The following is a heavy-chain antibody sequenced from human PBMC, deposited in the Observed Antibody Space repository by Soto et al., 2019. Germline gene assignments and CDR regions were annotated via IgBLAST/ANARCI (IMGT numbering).Heavy chain of an antibody. CDR2: ISYDGSNK. CDR3: AKDLLRPGRAYGMDV. V-gene: IGHV3-30*18. Sequence: QVQLVESGGGVVQPGRSLRLSCAASGFTFSSYGMHWVRQAPGKGLEWVAVISYDGSNKYYADSVKGRFTISRDNSKNTLYLQMNSLRVEDTAVYYYAKDLLRPGRAYGMDVWGQGTTVTVSS. CDR1: GFTFSSYG. J-gene: IGHJ6*02.